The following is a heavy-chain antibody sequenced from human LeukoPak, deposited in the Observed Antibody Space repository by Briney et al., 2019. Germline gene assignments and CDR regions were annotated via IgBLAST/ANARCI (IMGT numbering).Heavy chain of an antibody. V-gene: IGHV3-30*18. CDR1: GFTFSDYG. CDR2: ISNEGRAQ. CDR3: TKEGGPMSVTTERYSFDH. J-gene: IGHJ4*02. D-gene: IGHD4-17*01. Sequence: GGSLRLSCAASGFTFSDYGMHWVRQAPGKGLEWVTVISNEGRAQYYADSVKGRFTISRDNSENTLSLQMNSLRADDTAVYYCTKEGGPMSVTTERYSFDHWGRGTLVTVSS.